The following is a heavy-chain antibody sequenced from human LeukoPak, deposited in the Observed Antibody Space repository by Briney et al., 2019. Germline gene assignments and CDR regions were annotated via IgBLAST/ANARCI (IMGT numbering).Heavy chain of an antibody. V-gene: IGHV1-69*05. D-gene: IGHD3-22*01. J-gene: IGHJ4*02. CDR1: GGTFSSYA. CDR2: IIPLFGTA. Sequence: ASVKDSCKASGGTFSSYAISWVRQAPGQGLEWMGGIIPLFGTANYAQKFQGRLTITTDESTSTAYMELSSLRSEDTAVYYCARGFHYDSSGYYYFYWGQGTLVSVSS. CDR3: ARGFHYDSSGYYYFY.